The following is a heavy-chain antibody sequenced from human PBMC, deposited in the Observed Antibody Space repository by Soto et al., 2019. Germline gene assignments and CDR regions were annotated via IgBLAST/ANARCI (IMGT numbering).Heavy chain of an antibody. J-gene: IGHJ4*02. CDR2: INHSGST. V-gene: IGHV4-34*01. Sequence: SETLSLTCAVYGGSFSGYYWSWIRQPPGKGLEWIGEINHSGSTNYNPSLKSRVTISVDTSKNQFSLKLSFVTAADTAVYYCARGVYGDFDYWGQGTLVTVSS. CDR1: GGSFSGYY. D-gene: IGHD1-20*01. CDR3: ARGVYGDFDY.